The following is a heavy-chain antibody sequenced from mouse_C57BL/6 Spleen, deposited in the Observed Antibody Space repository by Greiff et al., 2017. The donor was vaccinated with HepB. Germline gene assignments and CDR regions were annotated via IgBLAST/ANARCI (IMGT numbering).Heavy chain of an antibody. Sequence: VQLQQPGAELVRPGSSVKLSCKASGYTFTSYWMHWVKQRPIQGLEWIGNIDPSDSETHYNQKFKDKATLTVDKSSSTDYMQLNSLTSKDSAVYYCSRETSITTLVVHWYFYVWGTGTTLTVSS. D-gene: IGHD1-1*01. CDR3: SRETSITTLVVHWYFYV. V-gene: IGHV1-52*01. CDR2: IDPSDSET. J-gene: IGHJ1*03. CDR1: GYTFTSYW.